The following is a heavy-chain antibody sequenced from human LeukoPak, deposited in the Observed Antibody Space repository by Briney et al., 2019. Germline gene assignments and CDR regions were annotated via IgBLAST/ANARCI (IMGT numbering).Heavy chain of an antibody. V-gene: IGHV4-34*01. Sequence: PGGSLRLSCAASGFTFSSYAMSWIRQPPGKGLEWIGEINHSGSTNYNPSLKSRVTISVDTSKNQFSLKLSSVTAADTAVYYCARGRYYYDSSGYYYGFDYWGQGTLVTVSS. CDR3: ARGRYYYDSSGYYYGFDY. D-gene: IGHD3-22*01. J-gene: IGHJ4*02. CDR2: INHSGST. CDR1: GFTFSSYA.